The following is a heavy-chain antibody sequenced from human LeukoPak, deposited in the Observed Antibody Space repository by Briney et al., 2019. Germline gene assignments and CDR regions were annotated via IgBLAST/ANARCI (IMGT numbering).Heavy chain of an antibody. CDR2: IWNDGSIK. CDR3: ARDSLGGDY. Sequence: GRSLRLSCAASGFTFSTFGMHWVRRAPGKGLEWVAVIWNDGSIKFYADSVKGRFTISRDNSKNTLYLQMNSLRAEDTAVYYCARDSLGGDYWGQGTLVTVSS. J-gene: IGHJ4*02. V-gene: IGHV3-33*01. D-gene: IGHD3-16*01. CDR1: GFTFSTFG.